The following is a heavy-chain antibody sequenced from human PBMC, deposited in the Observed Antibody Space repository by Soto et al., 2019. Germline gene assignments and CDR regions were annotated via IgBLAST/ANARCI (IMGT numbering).Heavy chain of an antibody. CDR1: GGSISSGGYY. Sequence: LSLTCTVSGGSISSGGYYWSWIRQHPGKGLEWIGYIYYSGSTYYNPSLKSRVTISVDTSKNQFSLKLSSVTAADTAVYYCARAVTTVLDAFDICGEGTMVTVSS. J-gene: IGHJ3*02. V-gene: IGHV4-31*03. D-gene: IGHD4-17*01. CDR2: IYYSGST. CDR3: ARAVTTVLDAFDI.